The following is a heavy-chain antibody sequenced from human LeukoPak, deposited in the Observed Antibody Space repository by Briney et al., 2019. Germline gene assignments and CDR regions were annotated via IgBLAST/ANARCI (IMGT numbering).Heavy chain of an antibody. J-gene: IGHJ4*02. D-gene: IGHD6-19*01. CDR3: AKMPWLDTGVYCFDY. CDR2: ISGSGGST. V-gene: IGHV3-23*01. CDR1: GFTFSSYA. Sequence: GGSLRLSCAASGFTFSSYAMSWVRQAPGKGLEWVSAISGSGGSTYYADSVKGRFTISRDNSKNTLYLQMNSLRAEDTAVYYCAKMPWLDTGVYCFDYWGQGTLVTVSS.